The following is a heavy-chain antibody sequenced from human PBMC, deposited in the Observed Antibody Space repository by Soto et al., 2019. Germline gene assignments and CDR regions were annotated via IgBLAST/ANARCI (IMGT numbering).Heavy chain of an antibody. CDR3: ARIAGVDESSTYYYYYMDV. CDR1: GGSFSGYY. Sequence: SETLSLTCAVYGGSFSGYYWSWIRQPPGKGLEWIGEINHSGSTNYNPSLKSRVTISVDTSKNQFSLKLSSVAAADTAVYYCARIAGVDESSTYYYYYMDVWGKGTTVTVSS. V-gene: IGHV4-34*01. CDR2: INHSGST. D-gene: IGHD6-13*01. J-gene: IGHJ6*03.